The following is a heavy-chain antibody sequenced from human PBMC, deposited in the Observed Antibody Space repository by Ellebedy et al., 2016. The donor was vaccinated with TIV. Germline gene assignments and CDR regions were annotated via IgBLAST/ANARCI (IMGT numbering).Heavy chain of an antibody. CDR2: ISYDGSNK. V-gene: IGHV3-30-3*01. J-gene: IGHJ4*02. D-gene: IGHD4-17*01. CDR3: AGDRVHYAHFDY. Sequence: GGSLRLXXAASGFIFSSYAMHWVRQAPGKGLEWVAVISYDGSNKYYADSVKGRFTISRDNSKNTLYLQMNSLRAEDTAVYYCAGDRVHYAHFDYWGQGTLVTVSS. CDR1: GFIFSSYA.